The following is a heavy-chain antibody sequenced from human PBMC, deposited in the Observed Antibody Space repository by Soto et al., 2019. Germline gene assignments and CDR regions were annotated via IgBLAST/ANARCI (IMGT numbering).Heavy chain of an antibody. V-gene: IGHV3-30*18. CDR2: ISYDGSNE. CDR3: AKEPCKRLKMVRGVTASFSHFDS. J-gene: IGHJ4*02. CDR1: GFTFSDFG. Sequence: GGSLRLSCAASGFTFSDFGMQWVRQAPGKGLEWVAIISYDGSNEDYADSVKGRFTISRDSSKNTVYLQMNSLRVDDTAVYYCAKEPCKRLKMVRGVTASFSHFDSWGQGALVTVSS. D-gene: IGHD3-10*01.